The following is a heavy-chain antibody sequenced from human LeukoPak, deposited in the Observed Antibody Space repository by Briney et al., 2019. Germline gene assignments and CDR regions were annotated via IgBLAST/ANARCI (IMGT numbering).Heavy chain of an antibody. J-gene: IGHJ6*02. CDR3: ARLNYYYGMDV. V-gene: IGHV4-39*01. Sequence: SETLSLTCTVSGGSISSSSYYWGWIRRPPGKGLEWIGSIYYSGSTYYNPSLKSRVTVSVDTSKNQFSLKLSSVTAADTAVYYCARLNYYYGMDVWGQGTTVTVSS. CDR1: GGSISSSSYY. CDR2: IYYSGST.